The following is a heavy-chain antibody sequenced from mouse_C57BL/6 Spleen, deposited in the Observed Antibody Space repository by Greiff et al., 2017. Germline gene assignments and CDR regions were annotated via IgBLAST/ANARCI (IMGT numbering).Heavy chain of an antibody. CDR3: ARAYYSNYDY. J-gene: IGHJ2*01. D-gene: IGHD2-5*01. V-gene: IGHV1-54*01. Sequence: VQLQQSGAELVRPGTSVKVSCKASGYAFTNYLIEWVKQRPGQGLEWIGVINPGSGGTNNNEKFKGKATLTADKSSSTAYMQLSSLTSEDSAVYFCARAYYSNYDYWGQGTTLTVSS. CDR2: INPGSGGT. CDR1: GYAFTNYL.